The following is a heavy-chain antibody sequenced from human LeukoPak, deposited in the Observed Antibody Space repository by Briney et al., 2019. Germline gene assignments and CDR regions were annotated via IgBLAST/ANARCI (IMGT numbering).Heavy chain of an antibody. D-gene: IGHD2-15*01. CDR1: GGSISSSSFY. CDR3: ARVCSSGRCLDY. Sequence: PSETLSLTCTVSGGSISSSSFYWGWIRQTPGKGLEWIGSVYYSGSIYYNPSLESRVTLSADTSKNRFSLRLSSVTAADTAVYYCARVCSSGRCLDYWGQGTLVTVSS. CDR2: VYYSGSI. V-gene: IGHV4-39*02. J-gene: IGHJ4*02.